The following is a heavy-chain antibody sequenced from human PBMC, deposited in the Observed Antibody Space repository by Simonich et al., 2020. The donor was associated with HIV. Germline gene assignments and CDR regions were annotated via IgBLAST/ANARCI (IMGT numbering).Heavy chain of an antibody. CDR1: GGSFSGYY. Sequence: QVQLQQWGAGLLKPSETLSLTCAVYGGSFSGYYWSWILPPPGKGLEWIGEINHSESTNYNPSLKSRVTISVDTSKNQFSLKLSSVTAADTAVYYCARGFYQRLYYFDYWGQGTLVTVSS. D-gene: IGHD2-2*01. V-gene: IGHV4-34*01. CDR2: INHSEST. CDR3: ARGFYQRLYYFDY. J-gene: IGHJ4*02.